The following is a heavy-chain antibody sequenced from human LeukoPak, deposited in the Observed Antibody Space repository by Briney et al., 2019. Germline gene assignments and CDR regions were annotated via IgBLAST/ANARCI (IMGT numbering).Heavy chain of an antibody. CDR3: ARLDEGLDL. CDR1: GGSFSGYY. V-gene: IGHV4-59*01. Sequence: SETLSLTCAVYGGSFSGYYWSWIRQPPGKGLEWIGYIYYSGSTNYNPSLKSRVTISVDTSKNQFSLKLSSVTAADTAVYYCARLDEGLDLWGQGTLVTVSS. CDR2: IYYSGST. J-gene: IGHJ5*02. D-gene: IGHD6-6*01.